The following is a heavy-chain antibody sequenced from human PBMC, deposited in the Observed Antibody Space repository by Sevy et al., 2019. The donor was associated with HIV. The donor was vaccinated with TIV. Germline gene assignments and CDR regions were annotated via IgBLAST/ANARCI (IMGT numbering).Heavy chain of an antibody. CDR1: GGSISSGGYY. Sequence: SETLSLTCTVSGGSISSGGYYWSWIRHHPGKGLDWIGHIYYSGSTYYNPYLKSRVTISVDTSKNQFSLKLSSVTAADTAVYYCARDCSSTSCYTNAPWGQGTLVTVSS. J-gene: IGHJ5*02. D-gene: IGHD2-2*02. V-gene: IGHV4-31*03. CDR3: ARDCSSTSCYTNAP. CDR2: IYYSGST.